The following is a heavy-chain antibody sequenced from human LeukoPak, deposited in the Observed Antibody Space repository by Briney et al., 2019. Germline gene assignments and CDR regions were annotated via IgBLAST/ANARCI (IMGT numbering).Heavy chain of an antibody. J-gene: IGHJ3*02. CDR3: ARDYKDAFDI. CDR2: IYYSGST. D-gene: IGHD1-1*01. Sequence: SETLSLTCTVSGGSISSYYWSWIRQPPGKGLEWIGYIYYSGSTNYNPSLKSRVTISVDTSKNQFSLELSSVTAADTAVYYCARDYKDAFDIWGQGTMVTVSS. V-gene: IGHV4-59*01. CDR1: GGSISSYY.